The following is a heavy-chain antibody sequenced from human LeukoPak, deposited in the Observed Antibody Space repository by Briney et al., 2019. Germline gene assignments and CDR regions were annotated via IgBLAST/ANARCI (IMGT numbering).Heavy chain of an antibody. J-gene: IGHJ3*02. Sequence: SETLSLTCTVSGGSISSSSYYWGWIRQPPGKGLEWIGSIHSSGSTYYNLSLKSRLTMSVDTSKNQFSLNLNSVTAADTAVYYCAGEERTIDAFDIWGQGTMVTVSS. CDR3: AGEERTIDAFDI. CDR2: IHSSGST. CDR1: GGSISSSSYY. V-gene: IGHV4-39*07. D-gene: IGHD4/OR15-4a*01.